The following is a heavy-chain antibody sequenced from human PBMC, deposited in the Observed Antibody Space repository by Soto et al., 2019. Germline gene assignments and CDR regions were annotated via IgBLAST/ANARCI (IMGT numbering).Heavy chain of an antibody. V-gene: IGHV3-30*18. Sequence: QVQLVESGGGVVQPGRSLRLSCAASGFTFSSYGMHWVRQAPGKGLEWVAVISYDGSNKYYADSVKGRFTISRDNSKNTLYLQMNSLRAEDTAVYYCAKERIAVASFDYWGQGTLVTVSS. CDR3: AKERIAVASFDY. J-gene: IGHJ4*02. CDR2: ISYDGSNK. CDR1: GFTFSSYG. D-gene: IGHD6-19*01.